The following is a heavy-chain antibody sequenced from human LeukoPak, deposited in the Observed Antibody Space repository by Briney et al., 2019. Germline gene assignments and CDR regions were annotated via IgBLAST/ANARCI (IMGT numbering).Heavy chain of an antibody. Sequence: GGSLRLSCAASGFTFSSYAMHWVRQAPGKGLEWVAVISYDGSNKFYADSVKGRFTISRDNSKNTLYLQMNSLRAEDTAVYHCARAPPYYDSSGYYLDYWGQGTLVTVSS. CDR3: ARAPPYYDSSGYYLDY. CDR2: ISYDGSNK. V-gene: IGHV3-30*14. CDR1: GFTFSSYA. J-gene: IGHJ4*02. D-gene: IGHD3-22*01.